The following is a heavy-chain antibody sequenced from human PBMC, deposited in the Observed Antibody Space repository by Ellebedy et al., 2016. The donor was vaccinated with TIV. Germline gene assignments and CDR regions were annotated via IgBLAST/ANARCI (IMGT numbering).Heavy chain of an antibody. D-gene: IGHD1-26*01. Sequence: GESLKISCAASGFTFSSYAMHWVRQAPGKGLEWVSAISGSGGSTYYADSVKGRFTISRDNSKNTLYLQMNSLRAEDTAVYYCAKILGSYWYFDLWGRGTLVTVSS. V-gene: IGHV3-23*01. CDR2: ISGSGGST. J-gene: IGHJ2*01. CDR1: GFTFSSYA. CDR3: AKILGSYWYFDL.